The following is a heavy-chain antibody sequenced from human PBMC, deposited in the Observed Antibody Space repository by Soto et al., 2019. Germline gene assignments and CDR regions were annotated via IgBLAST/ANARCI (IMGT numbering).Heavy chain of an antibody. V-gene: IGHV1-69*12. CDR3: ARGDATKIVVTTYYAMDV. CDR1: GGSLSNYG. CDR2: IIPVFGTP. Sequence: QVQLVQSGAEVKKPGSSVKVSCKASGGSLSNYGISWVRQAPGQGLEWMGAIIPVFGTPNYAQKFQDRVTITADESTTTVYMEARSLTSEDTAVYYCARGDATKIVVTTYYAMDVWGQGTTVTVSS. D-gene: IGHD3-22*01. J-gene: IGHJ6*02.